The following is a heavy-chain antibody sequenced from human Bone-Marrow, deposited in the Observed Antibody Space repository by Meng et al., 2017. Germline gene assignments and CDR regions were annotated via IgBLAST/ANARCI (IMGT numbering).Heavy chain of an antibody. V-gene: IGHV1-69*02. D-gene: IGHD4-17*01. CDR2: IIPILGIA. CDR1: GGTFSSYT. Sequence: SVKVSCKASGGTFSSYTISWVRQAPGQGLEWMGRIIPILGIANYAQKFQGRVTITADKSTSTAYMELSSLRSEDTAVYYCARTSGTVTYYYYYYGMDVWGQGTTVTVSS. CDR3: ARTSGTVTYYYYYYGMDV. J-gene: IGHJ6*02.